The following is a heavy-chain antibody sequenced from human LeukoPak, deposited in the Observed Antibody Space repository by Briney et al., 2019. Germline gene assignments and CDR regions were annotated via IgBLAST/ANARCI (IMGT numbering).Heavy chain of an antibody. CDR2: IIPIFGTA. D-gene: IGHD5-18*01. CDR1: GGTFSSYA. CDR3: ATGGYSYGLIDY. Sequence: SVTVSCKASGGTFSSYAISWVRQAPGQGLEWMGGIIPIFGTANYAQKFQGRVTITADESTSTAYMELSSLRSEDTAVYYCATGGYSYGLIDYWGQGTLVTVSS. J-gene: IGHJ4*02. V-gene: IGHV1-69*13.